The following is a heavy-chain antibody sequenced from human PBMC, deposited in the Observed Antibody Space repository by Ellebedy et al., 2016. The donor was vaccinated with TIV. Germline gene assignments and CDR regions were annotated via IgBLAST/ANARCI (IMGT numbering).Heavy chain of an antibody. D-gene: IGHD3-22*01. CDR1: GFTFSDHA. J-gene: IGHJ4*02. CDR3: VKLDSSGFYYGRLDY. V-gene: IGHV3-23*01. Sequence: GGSLRLSCAASGFTFSDHAMSWVRQTPGKGLEWVSGISAGGDRTHYVDSVKGRSTISRDNSEKILHLQMNSLRAEDTAIYYCVKLDSSGFYYGRLDYWGQGTLVSVSS. CDR2: ISAGGDRT.